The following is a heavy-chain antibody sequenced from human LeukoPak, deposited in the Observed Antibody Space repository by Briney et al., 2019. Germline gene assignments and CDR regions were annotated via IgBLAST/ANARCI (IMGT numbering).Heavy chain of an antibody. CDR3: ARAKGNYYYMDV. Sequence: PSETLSLTCTVSGGSISSYYWSWIRQPPGKGLEWIGYIYYSGSTNYNPSLKSRVTISVDTSKNQFSPKLSSVTAADTAVYYCARAKGNYYYMDVWGKGTTVTVSS. V-gene: IGHV4-59*01. CDR2: IYYSGST. CDR1: GGSISSYY. J-gene: IGHJ6*03.